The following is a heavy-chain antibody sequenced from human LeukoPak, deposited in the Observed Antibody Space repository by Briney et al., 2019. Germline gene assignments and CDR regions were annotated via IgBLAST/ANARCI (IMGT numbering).Heavy chain of an antibody. Sequence: GGSLRLSCAASGFTFSSYTMNWVRQAPGKGLEWVSSISSSSRYIYYADSVKGRLTISRDNAKISLYLQMNSLRAEDTAVYYCARDPTPRYCSGGSCYTHYGMDVWGQGTTVTVSS. CDR1: GFTFSSYT. D-gene: IGHD2-15*01. V-gene: IGHV3-21*01. J-gene: IGHJ6*02. CDR2: ISSSSRYI. CDR3: ARDPTPRYCSGGSCYTHYGMDV.